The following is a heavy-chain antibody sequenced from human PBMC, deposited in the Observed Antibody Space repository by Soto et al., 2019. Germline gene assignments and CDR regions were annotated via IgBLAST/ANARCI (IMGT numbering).Heavy chain of an antibody. CDR1: GDSISSPKW. V-gene: IGHV4-4*02. D-gene: IGHD6-19*01. Sequence: QVQLQESGPGLVKPSGTLSLTCAVSGDSISSPKWWTWVRQPPGKRLEWIGDMLHSGTTNYNPSLKSRVTISVDKSKNQFSMSLYSVTAADTAVYYCAYSPGWYRHDLWGPGTLVIVSS. CDR2: MLHSGTT. CDR3: AYSPGWYRHDL. J-gene: IGHJ3*01.